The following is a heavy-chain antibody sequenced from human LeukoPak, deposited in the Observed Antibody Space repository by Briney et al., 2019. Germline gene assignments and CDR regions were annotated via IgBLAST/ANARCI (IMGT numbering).Heavy chain of an antibody. CDR1: GGSISSYY. Sequence: PSETLSLTCTVSGGSISSYYWSWIRQPPGKGLEWIGYIYYSGSTNYNPSLKSRVTISVDTSKNQFSLKLSSVTAADTAVYYCAREPAIMITFGGVIVNFDYYGMDVWGQGTTVTVSS. CDR2: IYYSGST. V-gene: IGHV4-59*01. J-gene: IGHJ6*02. CDR3: AREPAIMITFGGVIVNFDYYGMDV. D-gene: IGHD3-16*02.